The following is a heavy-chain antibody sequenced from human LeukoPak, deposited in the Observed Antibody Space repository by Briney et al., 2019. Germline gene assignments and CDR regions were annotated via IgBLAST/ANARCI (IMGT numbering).Heavy chain of an antibody. CDR2: ISSSSLYI. Sequence: PGGSLRLSCAASGFTFSSYSMNWVRQAPGKGLEWVSSISSSSLYIYYADSVKGRFTISRDNAKNSLFLQMNSLRAEDTALYYCAKDMFLLHGITMMSAAFDIWGQGTMVTVSS. D-gene: IGHD3-22*01. V-gene: IGHV3-21*04. CDR3: AKDMFLLHGITMMSAAFDI. J-gene: IGHJ3*02. CDR1: GFTFSSYS.